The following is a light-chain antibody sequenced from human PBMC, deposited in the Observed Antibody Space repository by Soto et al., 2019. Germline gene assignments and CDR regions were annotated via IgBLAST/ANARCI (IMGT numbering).Light chain of an antibody. CDR1: QSVSSSD. CDR3: QQYGTSPLTYT. CDR2: GAS. J-gene: IGKJ2*01. V-gene: IGKV3-20*01. Sequence: EMVLTQSPGTLSLSPGERATLSCRASQSVSSSDLAWYQQKPGQAPRLLIYGASSRATGIPDRFSGSGSGTDFTLTISRLEPEDFAVYYCQQYGTSPLTYTFGQGTKLEIK.